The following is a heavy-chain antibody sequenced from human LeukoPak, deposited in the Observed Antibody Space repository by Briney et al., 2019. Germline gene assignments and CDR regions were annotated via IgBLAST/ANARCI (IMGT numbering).Heavy chain of an antibody. CDR3: ARLVVAVAGTVSGAFDI. Sequence: GRSLRLSCAASGFTFDDYAMHWVRQAPGEGLEWVSGISWNSGSIGYADSVKGRFTISRDNAKHSLYLQMNSLRAEDTAVYYCARLVVAVAGTVSGAFDIWGQGTMVTVSS. D-gene: IGHD6-19*01. CDR2: ISWNSGSI. CDR1: GFTFDDYA. V-gene: IGHV3-9*01. J-gene: IGHJ3*02.